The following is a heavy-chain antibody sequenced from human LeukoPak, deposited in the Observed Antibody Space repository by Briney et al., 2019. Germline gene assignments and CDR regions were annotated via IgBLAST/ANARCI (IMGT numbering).Heavy chain of an antibody. CDR1: GFTFSNYW. J-gene: IGHJ4*02. CDR3: ARYCSGGSCFDR. D-gene: IGHD2-15*01. Sequence: GGSLRLSCAASGFTFSNYWMSWVRQAPGKGLGWVANIKQDGSEKYYVDSVKGRFTISRDNAKNSLYLQMNSLRAEDTAVYYCARYCSGGSCFDRWGQGTLVTVSS. CDR2: IKQDGSEK. V-gene: IGHV3-7*01.